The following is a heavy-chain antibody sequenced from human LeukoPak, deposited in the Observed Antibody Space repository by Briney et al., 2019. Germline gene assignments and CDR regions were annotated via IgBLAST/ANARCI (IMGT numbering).Heavy chain of an antibody. CDR3: AGQRIYFGSGSYSSYMDV. Sequence: GGSLRPSCAASGFTFSSYSMNWVRQAPGKGLERVSYISSSSSTIYYADSVKGRFTISRDNAKNSLYVQMNSLRAEDTAVYYCAGQRIYFGSGSYSSYMDVWGKGTTVTVSS. V-gene: IGHV3-48*01. CDR2: ISSSSSTI. D-gene: IGHD3-10*01. CDR1: GFTFSSYS. J-gene: IGHJ6*03.